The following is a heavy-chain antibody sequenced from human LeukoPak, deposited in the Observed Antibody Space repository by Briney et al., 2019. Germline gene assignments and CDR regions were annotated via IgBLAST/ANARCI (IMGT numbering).Heavy chain of an antibody. CDR1: GFTFSSYA. CDR2: ISYDGSNK. CDR3: ARDRGFDY. J-gene: IGHJ4*02. V-gene: IGHV3-30*01. D-gene: IGHD1-26*01. Sequence: GGSLRLSCAASGFTFSSYAMHWVRQAPGKGLEWVAVISYDGSNKYYADSVKGRFAISRDNSKNTLYLQMNSLRAEDTAVYYCARDRGFDYWGQGTLVTVSS.